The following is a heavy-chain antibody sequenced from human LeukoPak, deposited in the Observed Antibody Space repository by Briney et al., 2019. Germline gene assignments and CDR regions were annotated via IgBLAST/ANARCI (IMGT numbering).Heavy chain of an antibody. D-gene: IGHD3-3*01. J-gene: IGHJ4*02. CDR1: RFTFRTYG. CDR2: IRHDGAEK. Sequence: GGSLRLSCVASRFTFRTYGMHRIRQAPGRGLEWVAFIRHDGAEKYYIDAVKGRFTISRDNSRDTLYLEMNSLRREDTAVYYCARIYDFWSWGQGTLVTVSS. CDR3: ARIYDFWS. V-gene: IGHV3-30*02.